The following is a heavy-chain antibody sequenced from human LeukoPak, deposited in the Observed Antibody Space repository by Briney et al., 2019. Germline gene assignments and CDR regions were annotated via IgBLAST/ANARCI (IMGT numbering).Heavy chain of an antibody. J-gene: IGHJ5*02. D-gene: IGHD6-13*01. CDR3: AKGASSTTRRWFDP. CDR1: GLTFSSYA. CDR2: ISGSGGST. V-gene: IGHV3-23*01. Sequence: GGSLRLSCAASGLTFSSYAMSWVRQAPGKGLEWVSAISGSGGSTYYADSVKGRFTISRDNSKNTLYLQMNGLRAEDTAVYYCAKGASSTTRRWFDPWGQGTLVTVSS.